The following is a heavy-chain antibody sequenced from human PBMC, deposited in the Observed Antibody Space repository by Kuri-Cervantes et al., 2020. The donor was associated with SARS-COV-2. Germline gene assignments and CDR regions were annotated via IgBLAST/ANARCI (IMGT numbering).Heavy chain of an antibody. D-gene: IGHD3-3*01. CDR3: AGSYFWSANGSCCYYYYYMDV. V-gene: IGHV3-11*04. Sequence: GESLKISCAASGFTFSDYYMHWIRQAPGKGLEWVSYISSSGTTTYYADSVKGRFTISRDNAKKSLYVQMNSLRAVDTAVYYCAGSYFWSANGSCCYYYYYMDVWGKGTTVTVSS. J-gene: IGHJ6*03. CDR1: GFTFSDYY. CDR2: ISSSGTTT.